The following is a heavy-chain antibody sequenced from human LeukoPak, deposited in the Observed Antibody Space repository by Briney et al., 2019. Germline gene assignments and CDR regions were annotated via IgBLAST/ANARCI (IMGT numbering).Heavy chain of an antibody. CDR2: IYHSGST. D-gene: IGHD2-2*02. V-gene: IGHV4-38-2*02. J-gene: IGHJ3*01. CDR3: AMKAVPRPRLYDAFDF. CDR1: GYSISSGYD. Sequence: SETLSLTCTVSGYSISSGYDWGWIRQPPGKGLEWIGSIYHSGSTYYNPSLKSRVTISVDTSKNQFSLKLSSVTAADTAVYYCAMKAVPRPRLYDAFDFWGQGTVVTVSS.